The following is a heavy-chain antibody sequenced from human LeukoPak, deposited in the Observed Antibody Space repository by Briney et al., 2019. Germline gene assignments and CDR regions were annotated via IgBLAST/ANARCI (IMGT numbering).Heavy chain of an antibody. CDR3: ARDVELGYCSSTSCYDAFDI. CDR2: TKGDGSST. D-gene: IGHD2-2*01. J-gene: IGHJ3*02. CDR1: EFTFSRYW. V-gene: IGHV3-74*01. Sequence: PGGSLRLSCAASEFTFSRYWMHWVRQAPGKGLVWVSRTKGDGSSTTYADSVKGRFTISRDNAKNSLYLQMNSLRAEDTAVYYCARDVELGYCSSTSCYDAFDIWGQGTMVTVSS.